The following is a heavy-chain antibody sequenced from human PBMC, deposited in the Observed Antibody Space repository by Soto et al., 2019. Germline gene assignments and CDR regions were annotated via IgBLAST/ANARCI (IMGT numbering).Heavy chain of an antibody. D-gene: IGHD1-26*01. Sequence: TGGSLRLSCAASGFTFSSYAMSWVRQAPGKGLEWVSAISGSGGSTYCADSVKGRFTISRDNSKNTLYVQMNSLRAEDTAVYYCAKDLYSGTSHPDYWGHGTLVTVSS. CDR2: ISGSGGST. V-gene: IGHV3-23*01. J-gene: IGHJ4*01. CDR1: GFTFSSYA. CDR3: AKDLYSGTSHPDY.